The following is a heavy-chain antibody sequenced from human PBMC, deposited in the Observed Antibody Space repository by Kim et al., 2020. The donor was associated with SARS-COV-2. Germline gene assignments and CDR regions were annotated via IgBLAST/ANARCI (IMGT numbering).Heavy chain of an antibody. D-gene: IGHD6-13*01. J-gene: IGHJ4*02. CDR2: IYSGGKT. CDR1: GFTVSSSY. CDR3: AREPYSSSWYWD. V-gene: IGHV3-66*01. Sequence: GGSLRLSCAASGFTVSSSYMSWVRQAPGKGLEWVSVIYSGGKTYYADSVKGRFTISRDNSNNTLYLQMRSLRAQDTAVYYCAREPYSSSWYWDWGQGTLVTDSS.